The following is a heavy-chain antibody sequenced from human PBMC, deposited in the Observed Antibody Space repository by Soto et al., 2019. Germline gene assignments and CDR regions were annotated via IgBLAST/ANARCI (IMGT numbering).Heavy chain of an antibody. V-gene: IGHV1-58*01. J-gene: IGHJ4*02. CDR2: IVVGSGNT. D-gene: IGHD1-26*01. Sequence: SVKVSCKASGFTFTSSAVQWVRQARGQRLEWIGWIVVGSGNTNYAQKFQERVTITRDMSTSTAYMELSSLRSEDTAVYYCAAWWELENYYFDYWGQGTLVTVSS. CDR3: AAWWELENYYFDY. CDR1: GFTFTSSA.